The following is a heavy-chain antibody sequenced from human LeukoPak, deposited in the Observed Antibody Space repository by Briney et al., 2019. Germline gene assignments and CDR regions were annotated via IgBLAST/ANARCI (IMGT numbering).Heavy chain of an antibody. CDR1: GFTVSSNY. Sequence: PGGSLRLSCAASGFTVSSNYMSWVRQAPGKGLEWVSVIYSGGSTYYADSVKGRFTISRDNSKNTLYLQMDSLRAEDTAVYYCASPFLYSSSWAPLDYWGQGTLVTVSS. V-gene: IGHV3-66*01. CDR2: IYSGGST. D-gene: IGHD6-13*01. J-gene: IGHJ4*02. CDR3: ASPFLYSSSWAPLDY.